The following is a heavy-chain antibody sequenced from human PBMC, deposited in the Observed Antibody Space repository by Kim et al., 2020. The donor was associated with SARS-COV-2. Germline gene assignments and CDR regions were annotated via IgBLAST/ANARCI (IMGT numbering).Heavy chain of an antibody. J-gene: IGHJ4*02. V-gene: IGHV4-4*09. D-gene: IGHD3-10*01. Sequence: TNYNPSLKSRVTISVDTSKNQFSLKLSSVTAADTAVYYCARTAKGGSVEWGQGTLVTVSS. CDR2: T. CDR3: ARTAKGGSVE.